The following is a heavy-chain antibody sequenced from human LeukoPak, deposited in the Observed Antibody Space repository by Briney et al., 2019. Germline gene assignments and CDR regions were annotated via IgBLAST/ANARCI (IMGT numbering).Heavy chain of an antibody. V-gene: IGHV1-69*13. D-gene: IGHD3-3*01. CDR1: VCTLTRYA. Sequence: SVKVSCKASVCTLTRYAISWVRQAPGQGLEWMGGIIPIFGTANYAQKFQGRVTITADESTSTSYMELSSLNAEDTAVHYCATSPFGVVSISYYFDYWGQGTLVTVSS. CDR2: IIPIFGTA. CDR3: ATSPFGVVSISYYFDY. J-gene: IGHJ4*02.